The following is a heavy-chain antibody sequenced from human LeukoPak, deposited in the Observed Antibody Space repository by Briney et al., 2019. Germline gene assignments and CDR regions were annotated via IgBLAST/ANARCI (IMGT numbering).Heavy chain of an antibody. Sequence: PGGSLRLSCAASGFTFSSYTMHWVRQAPGKGLEWVAVISYDGSNKYYADSVKGRFTISRDNSKNMLHLQMNSLRAEDTAVYYCARGGRGPGDYFDLWGRGTLVTVSS. CDR1: GFTFSSYT. CDR3: ARGGRGPGDYFDL. J-gene: IGHJ2*01. D-gene: IGHD2-15*01. V-gene: IGHV3-30*04. CDR2: ISYDGSNK.